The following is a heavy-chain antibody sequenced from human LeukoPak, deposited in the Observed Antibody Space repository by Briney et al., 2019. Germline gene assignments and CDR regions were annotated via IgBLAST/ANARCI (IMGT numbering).Heavy chain of an antibody. Sequence: ASVKVSCRVSGYTFTDYYMHWVQQAPGKGLGWMGLVDPEDGETIYAEKFQGRVTITADTSTDTAYMELSSLRSEDTAVYYCATGHGDYWGQGTLVTVSS. D-gene: IGHD5-24*01. V-gene: IGHV1-69-2*01. CDR2: VDPEDGET. CDR3: ATGHGDY. CDR1: GYTFTDYY. J-gene: IGHJ4*02.